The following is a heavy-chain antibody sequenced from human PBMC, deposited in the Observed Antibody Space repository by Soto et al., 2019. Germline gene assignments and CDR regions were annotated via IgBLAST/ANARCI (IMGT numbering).Heavy chain of an antibody. D-gene: IGHD3-3*01. J-gene: IGHJ4*02. Sequence: QVLLVESGGGLVKPGGSLRLSCAASGFNFSDYYMSWIRQAPGKGLEWLLYISSSGNTIYYADSVKGRFTVSRDNAKNSLYLQMTSLRAEDTAVYYCARLESTYCFDYWGQGTLVTVSS. V-gene: IGHV3-11*01. CDR1: GFNFSDYY. CDR2: ISSSGNTI. CDR3: ARLESTYCFDY.